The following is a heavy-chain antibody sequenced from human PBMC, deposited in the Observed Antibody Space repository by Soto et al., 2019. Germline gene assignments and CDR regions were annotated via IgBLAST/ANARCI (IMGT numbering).Heavy chain of an antibody. Sequence: GGSLRLSCAASGFTFSSFAMSWVRQAPGKGLDWVSAISGSGGSTYSADSVKGRFTISRDNSKNTLYLQMSSLRAEDTAVYYCARGFSAGKGSPPGFWGQGSLVTVSS. V-gene: IGHV3-23*01. J-gene: IGHJ4*02. CDR2: ISGSGGST. D-gene: IGHD6-13*01. CDR1: GFTFSSFA. CDR3: ARGFSAGKGSPPGF.